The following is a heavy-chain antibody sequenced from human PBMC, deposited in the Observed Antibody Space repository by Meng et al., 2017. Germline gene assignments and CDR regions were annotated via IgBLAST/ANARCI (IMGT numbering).Heavy chain of an antibody. D-gene: IGHD3-10*01. CDR1: GXTLSADA. J-gene: IGHJ4*02. V-gene: IGHV3-30*01. Sequence: AAXGXTLSADAXXEVRQAXGKGLEWVAVISYDGSNKYDADSVKGRFTISRDNSKNTLYMQMNSLRAEDTAVYYWASMGYWGQGTLVTVSS. CDR3: ASMGY. CDR2: ISYDGSNK.